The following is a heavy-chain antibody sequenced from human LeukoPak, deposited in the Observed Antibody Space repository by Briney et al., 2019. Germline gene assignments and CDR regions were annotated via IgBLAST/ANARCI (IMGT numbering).Heavy chain of an antibody. J-gene: IGHJ6*02. Sequence: ASVKVSCKASGGTFSSYAISWVRQAPGQGLEWMGRIIPIFGIANYAQKLQGRVTITADKPTSTAYMELSSLRSEDTAVYYCARDMTVTTSSDYYYGMDVWGQGTTVTVSS. CDR3: ARDMTVTTSSDYYYGMDV. D-gene: IGHD4-17*01. V-gene: IGHV1-69*04. CDR2: IIPIFGIA. CDR1: GGTFSSYA.